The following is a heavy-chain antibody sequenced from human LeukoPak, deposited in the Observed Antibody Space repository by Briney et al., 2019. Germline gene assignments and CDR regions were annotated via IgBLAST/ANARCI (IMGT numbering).Heavy chain of an antibody. V-gene: IGHV1-24*01. Sequence: ASVTVSCQVSGYSLTELSMHWVRQAPGKGLEWTGGFDPEDGETIYAQKFQGRVTMTEDTSTYTAYMELSSLRSEDTAVYYCAGLPRYYDSSGYYFDDWGQGTLVTVSS. CDR2: FDPEDGET. J-gene: IGHJ4*02. CDR3: AGLPRYYDSSGYYFDD. CDR1: GYSLTELS. D-gene: IGHD3-22*01.